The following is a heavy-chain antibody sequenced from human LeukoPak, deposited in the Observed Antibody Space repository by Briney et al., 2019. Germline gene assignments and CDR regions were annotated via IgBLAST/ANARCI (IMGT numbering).Heavy chain of an antibody. J-gene: IGHJ5*02. V-gene: IGHV1-18*01. CDR3: ARGGNYFRFDP. CDR1: GYSFTTYG. D-gene: IGHD1-26*01. Sequence: GASVTVSCKASGYSFTTYGISWVRQAPGQGLEWMGRISSYNGDTNYAQNLQGRVTMTTDTSTSTAYMELRSLRSDDTAVYYCARGGNYFRFDPWGQGTLVTVSS. CDR2: ISSYNGDT.